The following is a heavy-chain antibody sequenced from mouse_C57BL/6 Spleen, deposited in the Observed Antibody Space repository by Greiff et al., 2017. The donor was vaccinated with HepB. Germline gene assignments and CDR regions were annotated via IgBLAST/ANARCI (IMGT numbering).Heavy chain of an antibody. CDR2: IYPGDGDT. CDR3: ARRDYYGSSYPYFDY. J-gene: IGHJ2*01. Sequence: QVQLQQSGPELVKPGASVKISCKASGYAFSSSWMNWVKQRPGKGLEWIGRIYPGDGDTNYNGKFKGKATLTADKSSSTAYMQLSSLTSEDSAVYFCARRDYYGSSYPYFDYWGQGTTLTVSS. D-gene: IGHD1-1*01. V-gene: IGHV1-82*01. CDR1: GYAFSSSW.